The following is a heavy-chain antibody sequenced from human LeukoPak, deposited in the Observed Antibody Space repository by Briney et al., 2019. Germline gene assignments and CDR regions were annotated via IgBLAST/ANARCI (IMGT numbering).Heavy chain of an antibody. V-gene: IGHV3-21*01. CDR2: ISSSSSYI. CDR3: ARENYYDSSGYNY. CDR1: GCTFSSYW. Sequence: GGSLRLSCAASGCTFSSYWMNWVRQAPGKGLEWVSSISSSSSYIYYADSVKGRFTISRDNAKNSLYLQMNSLRAEDTAVYYCARENYYDSSGYNYWGQGTLVTVSS. D-gene: IGHD3-22*01. J-gene: IGHJ4*02.